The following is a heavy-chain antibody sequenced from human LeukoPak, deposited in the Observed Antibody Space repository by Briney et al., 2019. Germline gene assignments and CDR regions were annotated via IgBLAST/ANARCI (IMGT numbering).Heavy chain of an antibody. J-gene: IGHJ4*02. CDR1: GFTFSRYS. CDR2: ISSSGSTI. V-gene: IGHV3-48*04. CDR3: TRGAVYYDYVWGSYRYFDY. D-gene: IGHD3-16*02. Sequence: GSLRLSCAASGFTFSRYSMNWVRQAPGKGLEWVSYISSSGSTIYYADSVKGRFTISRDNAKNSLYLQMNSLRAEDTAVYYCTRGAVYYDYVWGSYRYFDYWGQGTLVTVSS.